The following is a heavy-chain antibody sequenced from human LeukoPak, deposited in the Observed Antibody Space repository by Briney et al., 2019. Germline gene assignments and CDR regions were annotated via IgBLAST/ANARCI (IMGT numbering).Heavy chain of an antibody. Sequence: PSETLSLTCTVSGGSISSYYWSWIRQPPGKGLEWIGYIYYSGSTNYNPSLKSRVTISVDTSKNQFPLKLSSVTAADTAVYYCARAGIDSSGEFDYWGQGTLVTVSS. V-gene: IGHV4-59*01. D-gene: IGHD3-22*01. CDR2: IYYSGST. J-gene: IGHJ4*02. CDR1: GGSISSYY. CDR3: ARAGIDSSGEFDY.